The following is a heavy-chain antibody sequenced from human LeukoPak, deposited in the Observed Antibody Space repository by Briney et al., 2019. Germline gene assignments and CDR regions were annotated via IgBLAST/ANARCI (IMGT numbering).Heavy chain of an antibody. CDR3: ARGGYGYNFFDY. V-gene: IGHV3-30*02. CDR2: IRYEGSNK. J-gene: IGHJ4*02. Sequence: GGSLRLSCAASGFTFSSYAMHWVRQAPGKGLEWVAFIRYEGSNKYYADSVKGRFTISRDNAKNSLYLQMNSLRAEGTAVHYCARGGYGYNFFDYWGQGTLVTVSS. CDR1: GFTFSSYA. D-gene: IGHD5-24*01.